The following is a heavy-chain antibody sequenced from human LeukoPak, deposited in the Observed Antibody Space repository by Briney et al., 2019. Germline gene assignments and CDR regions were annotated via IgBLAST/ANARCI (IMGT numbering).Heavy chain of an antibody. CDR1: GGSISSSSYC. CDR2: IYYSGNT. CDR3: ARHTLALTGRYFDY. D-gene: IGHD1-14*01. V-gene: IGHV4-39*01. Sequence: SGTLSLTCTVSGGSISSSSYCWGWIRQPPGKGLEWIGSIYYSGNTYHNPSLKSRVTISVDTSKNQFSLKLSSVTAADTAVYYCARHTLALTGRYFDYWGQGTLVTVSS. J-gene: IGHJ4*02.